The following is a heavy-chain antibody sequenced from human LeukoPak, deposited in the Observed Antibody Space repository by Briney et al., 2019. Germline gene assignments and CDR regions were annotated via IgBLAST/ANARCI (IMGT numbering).Heavy chain of an antibody. J-gene: IGHJ4*02. CDR1: GFTLSSYG. V-gene: IGHV3-30*02. CDR2: IRYDGSKQ. D-gene: IGHD6-19*01. CDR3: AIDRRSCGWNAAPGY. Sequence: GGSLRLSCAASGFTLSSYGMHWVRQAPGKGLEWVAFIRYDGSKQYYADSVKGRFTISRDNSKNTLFLQMNSLRAEDTAVYYCAIDRRSCGWNAAPGYWGQGTLVTVSS.